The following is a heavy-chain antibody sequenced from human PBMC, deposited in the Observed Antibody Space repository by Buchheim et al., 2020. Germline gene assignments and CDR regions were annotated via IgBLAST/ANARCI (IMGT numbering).Heavy chain of an antibody. CDR2: IWYDGSNK. Sequence: QVQLVESGGGVVQPGRSLRLSCAASGFTFSSYGMHWVRQAPGKGLEWVAVIWYDGSNKYYADSVKGRFTISRDNSKNTLYLQMNSMRAEDMAVYYCARDLLRIAVADDAFDIWGQGT. D-gene: IGHD6-19*01. J-gene: IGHJ3*02. CDR1: GFTFSSYG. V-gene: IGHV3-33*01. CDR3: ARDLLRIAVADDAFDI.